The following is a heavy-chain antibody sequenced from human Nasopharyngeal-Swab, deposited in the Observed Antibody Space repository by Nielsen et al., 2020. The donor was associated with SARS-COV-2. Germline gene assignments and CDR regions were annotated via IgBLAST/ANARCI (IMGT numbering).Heavy chain of an antibody. D-gene: IGHD1-1*01. J-gene: IGHJ6*02. CDR3: ARGRGGQQLVRTYYYYGLGV. Sequence: GSLRLSCGVYGGSLSGHYWSWIRQPPGKGLEWIGEINHSGTTHYKPSLKSRVTISVDTSKNQFSLKVRSVSAADTAIYFCARGRGGQQLVRTYYYYGLGVWGQGTTVTVSS. CDR1: GGSLSGHY. V-gene: IGHV4-34*01. CDR2: INHSGTT.